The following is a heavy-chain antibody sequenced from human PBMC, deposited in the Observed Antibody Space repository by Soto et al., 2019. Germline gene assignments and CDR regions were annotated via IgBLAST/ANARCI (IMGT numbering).Heavy chain of an antibody. CDR3: ARDQGYCSSTSCHYGMDV. Sequence: ATVHVSCRASGYTFTSHGISWVRQAPGQGLEWMGCISAYNGNTNYAQKLQGRVTMTTDTSTSTAYMELRSLRSDDTAVYYCARDQGYCSSTSCHYGMDVWGQGTTVTVSS. CDR2: ISAYNGNT. V-gene: IGHV1-18*04. CDR1: GYTFTSHG. J-gene: IGHJ6*02. D-gene: IGHD2-2*01.